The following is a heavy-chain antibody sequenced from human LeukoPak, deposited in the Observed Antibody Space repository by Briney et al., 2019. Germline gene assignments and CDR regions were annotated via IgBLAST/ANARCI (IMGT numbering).Heavy chain of an antibody. Sequence: PSETLSLTCAVYGGSFSGYYWSWIRQPPGKGLEWIGEINHSGSTNYNPSLKSRVTISVDTSKNQFSLKLSSVTAADTAVYYCARGRRCQLPLGFDPWGQGTLVTVSS. CDR2: INHSGST. J-gene: IGHJ5*02. D-gene: IGHD2-2*01. CDR1: GGSFSGYY. V-gene: IGHV4-34*01. CDR3: ARGRRCQLPLGFDP.